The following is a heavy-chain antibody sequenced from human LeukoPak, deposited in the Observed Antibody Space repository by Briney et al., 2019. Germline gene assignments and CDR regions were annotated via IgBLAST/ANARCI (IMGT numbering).Heavy chain of an antibody. D-gene: IGHD5-18*01. CDR1: GFTFSTYW. V-gene: IGHV3-74*01. CDR3: AKERDTAVVTAFDI. J-gene: IGHJ3*02. Sequence: GGSLRLSCAASGFTFSTYWMHWVRQAPGKGLVWVSRIKYDGSMTTYGDSVKGRFSISRDNAKNTVDLQMNSLRAEDTAVYYCAKERDTAVVTAFDIWGQGTMVTVSS. CDR2: IKYDGSMT.